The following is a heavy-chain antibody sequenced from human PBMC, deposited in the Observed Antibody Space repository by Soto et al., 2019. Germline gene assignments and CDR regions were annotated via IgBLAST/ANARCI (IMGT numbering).Heavy chain of an antibody. Sequence: EVQLVESGGGLVQPGGSLRLSCAATGFTFSTYWMHWVRQGPGKGLVWVSRISTDGSSTTYADSVKGRFTISRDNAKNPLYLQMNSLRAEDTAVYYCARATGSNHPFDYCGQGSLVTVSS. V-gene: IGHV3-74*01. CDR3: ARATGSNHPFDY. D-gene: IGHD2-2*01. CDR2: ISTDGSST. CDR1: GFTFSTYW. J-gene: IGHJ4*02.